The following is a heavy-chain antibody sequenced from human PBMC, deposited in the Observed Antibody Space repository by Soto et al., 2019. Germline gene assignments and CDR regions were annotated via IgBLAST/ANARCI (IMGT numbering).Heavy chain of an antibody. D-gene: IGHD6-19*01. CDR1: GFTFDDYA. V-gene: IGHV3-9*01. J-gene: IGHJ1*01. CDR3: AKAVAGTNFQH. CDR2: ISWNSGSI. Sequence: GGSLRLSCAASGFTFDDYAMHWVRQAPGKGLEWVSGISWNSGSIGYADSVKGRFTISRDNAKNSLYLQMNSLRAEDTALYYCAKAVAGTNFQHWGQGTLVTV.